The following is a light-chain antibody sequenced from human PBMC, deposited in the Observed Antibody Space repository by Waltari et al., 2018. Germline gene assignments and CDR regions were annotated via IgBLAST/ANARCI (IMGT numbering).Light chain of an antibody. CDR2: EVS. V-gene: IGLV2-8*01. J-gene: IGLJ3*02. CDR3: SSYAGSNLWV. CDR1: SSDLGGSNY. Sequence: SALTQPPSASGSPGQSVTISCTGTSSDLGGSNYVSWYQQHPGKAPKLMIYEVSKRPSGVPDRFSGSKSGNTASLTVSGLRTEDEADYYCSSYAGSNLWVFGGGTKLTVL.